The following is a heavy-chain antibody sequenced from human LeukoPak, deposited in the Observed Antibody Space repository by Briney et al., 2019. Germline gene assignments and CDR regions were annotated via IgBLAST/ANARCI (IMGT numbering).Heavy chain of an antibody. D-gene: IGHD3-10*01. CDR1: GFTFNEYA. CDR2: ISGSGGST. V-gene: IGHV3-23*01. J-gene: IGHJ4*02. CDR3: AKDPRYYNQLGGWYY. Sequence: GRSLRLSCAASGFTFNEYAMHWVRLAPGKGLEWVSAISGSGGSTYYADSVKGRFTISRDNSKNTLYLQMNSLRAEDTAVYYCAKDPRYYNQLGGWYYWGQGTLVTVSS.